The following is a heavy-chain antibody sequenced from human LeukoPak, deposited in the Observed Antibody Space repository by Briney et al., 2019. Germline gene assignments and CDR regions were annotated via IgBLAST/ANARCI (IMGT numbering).Heavy chain of an antibody. V-gene: IGHV4-61*02. CDR3: AGEVGGSWFDP. J-gene: IGHJ5*02. CDR1: GGSISSGSHY. Sequence: TLSLTCTVSGGSISSGSHYWSWIRQPAGKGLEWVGRIYTSGNTNYNPSLKSRVTISLDTSKNQFSLNLSSVTAADTAVYYCAGEVGGSWFDPWGLGTLVTVSS. D-gene: IGHD1-26*01. CDR2: IYTSGNT.